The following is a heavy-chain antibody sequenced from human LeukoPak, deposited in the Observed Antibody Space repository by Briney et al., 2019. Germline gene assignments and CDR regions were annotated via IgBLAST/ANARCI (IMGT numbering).Heavy chain of an antibody. D-gene: IGHD3-22*01. J-gene: IGHJ4*02. CDR2: ISGSGGST. CDR1: GFTFSSYA. CDR3: ARGSLYYYDSSGYSPYDY. Sequence: GGSLGLSCAASGFTFSSYAMSWVRQAPGKGLEWVSAISGSGGSTYYADSVKGRFTISRDNSKNTLYLQMNSLRAEDTAVYYCARGSLYYYDSSGYSPYDYWGQGTLVTVSS. V-gene: IGHV3-23*01.